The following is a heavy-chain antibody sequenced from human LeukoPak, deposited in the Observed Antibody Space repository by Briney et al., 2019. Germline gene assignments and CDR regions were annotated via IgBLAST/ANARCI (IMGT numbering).Heavy chain of an antibody. CDR3: ARDSFGESWFDP. D-gene: IGHD3-10*01. Sequence: SETLSLTCAVYGGSISSYYWSWIRQPAGKGLEWIGRIYTSGSTNYNPSLKSRVTMSVDTSKNQFSLKLSSVTAADTAVYYCARDSFGESWFDPWGQGTLVTVSS. CDR1: GGSISSYY. CDR2: IYTSGST. J-gene: IGHJ5*02. V-gene: IGHV4-4*07.